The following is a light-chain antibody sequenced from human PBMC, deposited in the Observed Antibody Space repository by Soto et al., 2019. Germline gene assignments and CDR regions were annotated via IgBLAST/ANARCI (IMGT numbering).Light chain of an antibody. J-gene: IGLJ2*01. V-gene: IGLV2-8*01. CDR3: SSYATSSNLV. CDR2: DVY. Sequence: QSALTQPPSASGSPGQSVTISCTGTSSDVGGYTYVSWYQQHPGKAPKLIIYDVYKRPSGVPDRFSGSKSGNTASLTVSGLQAEDEDDYYCSSYATSSNLVFGGGTKVTVL. CDR1: SSDVGGYTY.